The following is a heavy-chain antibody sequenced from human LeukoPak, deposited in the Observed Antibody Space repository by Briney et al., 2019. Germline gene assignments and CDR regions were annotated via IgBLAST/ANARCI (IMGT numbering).Heavy chain of an antibody. J-gene: IGHJ4*02. Sequence: ASAKVSCKTSGGTFSSSAITWVRQAPGQGLEWMGWINPNSGGTNYAQKFQGRVTMTRDTSISTAYMELSRLRSDDTAVYYCRTDRYGDYGDYIDYWGQGTLVTVSS. D-gene: IGHD4-17*01. CDR1: GGTFSSSA. V-gene: IGHV1-2*02. CDR3: RTDRYGDYGDYIDY. CDR2: INPNSGGT.